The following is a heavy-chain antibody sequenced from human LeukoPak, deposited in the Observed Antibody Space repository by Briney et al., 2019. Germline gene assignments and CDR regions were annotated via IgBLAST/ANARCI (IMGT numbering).Heavy chain of an antibody. V-gene: IGHV1-46*01. CDR3: ARGYGDYAY. CDR1: GYTFTIYY. J-gene: IGHJ4*02. Sequence: GASVTFSFKASGYTFTIYYMHWVRQAPGQGLEWMGIINPSGGSTTYAQKFQGRVTMTRDTSTSTVYMELSSLISEDTAVYYCARGYGDYAYWGQGTLVTVSS. CDR2: INPSGGST. D-gene: IGHD4-17*01.